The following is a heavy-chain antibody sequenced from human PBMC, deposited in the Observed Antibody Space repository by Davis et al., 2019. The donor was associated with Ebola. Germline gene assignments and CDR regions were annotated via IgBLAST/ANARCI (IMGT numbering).Heavy chain of an antibody. J-gene: IGHJ3*02. CDR1: GGPISSYY. V-gene: IGHV4-59*01. CDR2: IYYSGST. Sequence: SETLSLTCTVSGGPISSYYWSWTRQPPGKGLEWIGYIYYSGSTNYNPSLKSRVTISVDTSKNQFSLKLSSVTAADTAVYYCARDGWYYDSSGYYRDAFDIWGQGTMVTVSS. CDR3: ARDGWYYDSSGYYRDAFDI. D-gene: IGHD3-22*01.